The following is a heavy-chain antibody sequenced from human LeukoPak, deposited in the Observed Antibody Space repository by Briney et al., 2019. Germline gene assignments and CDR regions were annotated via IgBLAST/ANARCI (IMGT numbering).Heavy chain of an antibody. D-gene: IGHD3-9*01. J-gene: IGHJ4*02. CDR1: GGSISSYY. Sequence: PSETLSLTCTVSGGSISSYYWNWIRQPPGKGVEWIGYIYYSGSTNYNPSLKSRVTISVDTSKNQFSLKLSSVTAADTAVYYCARVSKFDWSSYSHFDYWGQGTLVTVSS. CDR2: IYYSGST. V-gene: IGHV4-59*01. CDR3: ARVSKFDWSSYSHFDY.